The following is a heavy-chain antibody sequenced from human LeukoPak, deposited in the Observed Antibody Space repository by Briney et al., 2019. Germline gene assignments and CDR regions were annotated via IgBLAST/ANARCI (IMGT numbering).Heavy chain of an antibody. D-gene: IGHD1-14*01. J-gene: IGHJ4*02. CDR1: GGSISSYY. V-gene: IGHV4-59*01. CDR2: IYYSGST. Sequence: SETLSLTCTVSGGSISSYYWSWIRQPPGKGLEWIGYIYYSGSTNYNPSLKSRVTISVDTSKNQFSLKLSSVTAADTAVYYCARDRHNRIDWGQGTLVTVSS. CDR3: ARDRHNRID.